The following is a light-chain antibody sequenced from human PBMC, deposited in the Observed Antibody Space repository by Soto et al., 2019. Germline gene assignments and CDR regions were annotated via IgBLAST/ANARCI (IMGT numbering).Light chain of an antibody. V-gene: IGKV3-11*01. CDR1: QSFSSY. CDR2: YAS. CDR3: QQYNNWPPLT. Sequence: LTQSPAPLSLSPGERATLSCRASQSFSSYLSWYQQKPGQAPRLLIYYASNRATGSPARFSGSRSGTDFTPTISSLEPEDFSVYYCQQYNNWPPLTFGGGTKVDI. J-gene: IGKJ4*01.